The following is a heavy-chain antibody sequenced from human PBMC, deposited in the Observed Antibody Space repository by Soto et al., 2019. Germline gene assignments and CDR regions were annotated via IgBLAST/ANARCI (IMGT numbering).Heavy chain of an antibody. CDR1: GFTLSNYA. J-gene: IGHJ4*02. CDR2: ISYDGSNK. V-gene: IGHV3-30-3*01. Sequence: PGGSLRLSCAASGFTLSNYAMHWVRQAPGKGLEWVAVISYDGSNKYYADSVKGRFTISRDNSQNTLYLQMNSPTAEDTADYYCARRPTPYYFDYWGQGTLVTVSS. CDR3: ARRPTPYYFDY.